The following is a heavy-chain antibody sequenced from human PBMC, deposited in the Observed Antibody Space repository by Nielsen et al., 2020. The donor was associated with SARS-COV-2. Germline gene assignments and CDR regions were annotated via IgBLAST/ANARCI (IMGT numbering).Heavy chain of an antibody. D-gene: IGHD6-13*01. CDR2: VYHSGST. CDR1: GFTFSSYAM. Sequence: SCAASGFTFSSYAMSWVRQAPGKGLEWIGEVYHSGSTYYNPSLKSRVTISVDRSKNQFSLKLSSVTAADTAVYYCARGTAAGGSGDAFDIWGQGTMVTVSS. J-gene: IGHJ3*02. V-gene: IGHV4-4*02. CDR3: ARGTAAGGSGDAFDI.